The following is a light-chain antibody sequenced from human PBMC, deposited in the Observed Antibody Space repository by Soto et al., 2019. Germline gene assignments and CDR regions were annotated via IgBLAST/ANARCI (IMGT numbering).Light chain of an antibody. Sequence: DLQMTQSHSTFSGSVGDRVTITCRASQTISSWWAWYQQKPGKAPKLLIYKASTLKSGVPSRFSGSGSGTEFTLTISSLQPDDFATYYCQDYNSYSEALGQGTKV. CDR3: QDYNSYSEA. CDR2: KAS. V-gene: IGKV1-5*03. J-gene: IGKJ1*01. CDR1: QTISSW.